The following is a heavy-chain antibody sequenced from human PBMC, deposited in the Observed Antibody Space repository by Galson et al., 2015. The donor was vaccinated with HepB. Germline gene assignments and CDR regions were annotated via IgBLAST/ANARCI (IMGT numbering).Heavy chain of an antibody. Sequence: SVKVSCKASGYTFSSYAIHWVRQAPGQRPEWMGWNNPGNGNTRYSQRFQDSVTIARDTSANTAYMELSSLRSEDTAIYYCTRDWGYVSYSNYGMDVWGQGTTVTVSS. D-gene: IGHD1-26*01. CDR3: TRDWGYVSYSNYGMDV. J-gene: IGHJ6*02. CDR2: NNPGNGNT. CDR1: GYTFSSYA. V-gene: IGHV1-3*01.